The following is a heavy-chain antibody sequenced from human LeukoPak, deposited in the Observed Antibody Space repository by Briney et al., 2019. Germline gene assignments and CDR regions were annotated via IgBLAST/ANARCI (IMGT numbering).Heavy chain of an antibody. J-gene: IGHJ4*02. V-gene: IGHV4-34*01. CDR3: ARKRTGTYYYDSSGHIDY. CDR2: ISHSGST. CDR1: GGSFSGYY. Sequence: SETLSLTCAVYGGSFSGYYWSWIRQPPGKGLEWIGEISHSGSTNYNPSLKSRVTISVDTSKNQFSLKLSSVTAADTAVYYCARKRTGTYYYDSSGHIDYWGQGTLVTVSS. D-gene: IGHD3-22*01.